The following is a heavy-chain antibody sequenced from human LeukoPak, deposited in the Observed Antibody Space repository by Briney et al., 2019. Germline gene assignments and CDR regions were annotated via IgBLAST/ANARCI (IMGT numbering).Heavy chain of an antibody. CDR1: GGSISSYY. CDR2: IYYSGST. V-gene: IGHV4-59*01. CDR3: ARDSGSGTYY. J-gene: IGHJ4*02. D-gene: IGHD6-19*01. Sequence: PSETLSLTCTVSGGSISSYYWTWIRQPPGKGLEWIGHIYYSGSTNYNPSLKSRVTISIDTSKNQFSLKLSSVTAADTAVYYCARDSGSGTYYWGQGSLVTVSS.